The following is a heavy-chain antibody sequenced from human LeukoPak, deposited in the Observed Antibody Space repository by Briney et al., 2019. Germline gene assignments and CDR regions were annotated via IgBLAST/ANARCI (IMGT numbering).Heavy chain of an antibody. D-gene: IGHD1-26*01. V-gene: IGHV5-10-1*01. CDR1: GSIFTSYW. CDR2: FDPSTYYT. CDR3: TRRGGGGYVNAFDI. Sequence: GESLLISCQGSGSIFTSYWIIGVRQLPGKGLEWMGNFDPSTYYTKYTPAFQGHAPMSTDKSISTAYLQCSSLKASATAMYYCTRRGGGGYVNAFDIWGQGTMVTVSS. J-gene: IGHJ3*02.